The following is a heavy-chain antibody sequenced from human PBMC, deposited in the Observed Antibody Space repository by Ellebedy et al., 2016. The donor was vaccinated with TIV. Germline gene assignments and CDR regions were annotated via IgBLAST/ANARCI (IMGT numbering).Heavy chain of an antibody. J-gene: IGHJ4*02. CDR3: AREKWLRLRYFDY. V-gene: IGHV3-11*01. D-gene: IGHD5-12*01. CDR2: ISSSGSTI. Sequence: GGSLRLSXAASGFTFSDYYMSWIRQAPGKGLEWVSYISSSGSTIYYADSVKGRFTISRDNAKNSLYLQMNSLRAEDTAVYYCAREKWLRLRYFDYWGQGTLVTVSS. CDR1: GFTFSDYY.